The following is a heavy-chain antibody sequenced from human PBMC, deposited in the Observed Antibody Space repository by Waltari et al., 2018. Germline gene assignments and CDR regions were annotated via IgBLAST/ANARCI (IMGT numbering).Heavy chain of an antibody. D-gene: IGHD2-21*02. CDR1: GFTFSSYW. J-gene: IGHJ6*03. V-gene: IGHV3-7*01. CDR2: KKQDGSEK. CDR3: ARDIRLRYYYYMDV. Sequence: EVQLVESGGGLVQPGGSLRLSCAASGFTFSSYWMSWVRQAPGKGLEWVANKKQDGSEKYYVDSVKGRFTISRDNAKNSLYLQMNSLRAEDTAVYYCARDIRLRYYYYMDVWGKGTTVTVSS.